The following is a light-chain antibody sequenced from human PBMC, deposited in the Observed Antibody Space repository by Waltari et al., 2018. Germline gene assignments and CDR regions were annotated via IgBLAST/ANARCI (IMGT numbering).Light chain of an antibody. V-gene: IGKV3-20*01. CDR2: GES. J-gene: IGKJ1*01. Sequence: EIVLTQSPGTLSLSPGERATLSCRASQSVSSSYLAWYQQKPGQAPRLLIYGESSRATGIPDRVSGSGSGTDFTLTISRLEPEDFAFYYCQQYGNSPVTFGQGTKVEIK. CDR3: QQYGNSPVT. CDR1: QSVSSSY.